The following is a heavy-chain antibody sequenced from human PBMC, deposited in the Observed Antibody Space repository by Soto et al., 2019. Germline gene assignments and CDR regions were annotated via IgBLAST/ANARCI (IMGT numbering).Heavy chain of an antibody. Sequence: QVQLVESGGGLVKPGGSLRLSCAASGFTFSGYYMSWVRQAPGKGLEWVSYISSSSVYTNYADSVKGRFTISRDNAKNSLYLQMNGLRAEETAVYYCARGGDVLTGYYTLGYWGQGTLVTVSS. J-gene: IGHJ4*02. V-gene: IGHV3-11*05. CDR2: ISSSSVYT. CDR1: GFTFSGYY. CDR3: ARGGDVLTGYYTLGY. D-gene: IGHD3-9*01.